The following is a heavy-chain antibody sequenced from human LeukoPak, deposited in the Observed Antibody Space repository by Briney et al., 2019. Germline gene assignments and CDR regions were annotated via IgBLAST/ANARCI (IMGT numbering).Heavy chain of an antibody. J-gene: IGHJ4*02. CDR3: ARNLTGTGVYDY. V-gene: IGHV4-34*01. Sequence: PSDTLSLICAVYGGPFSGYYWSWIRQPPGKGLEGIGEINHSGSTNYNPSLTSRVTLSVDTSKNQFSLKLSSVTAADTAVYYCARNLTGTGVYDYWGQGTLATVSS. D-gene: IGHD3-10*01. CDR2: INHSGST. CDR1: GGPFSGYY.